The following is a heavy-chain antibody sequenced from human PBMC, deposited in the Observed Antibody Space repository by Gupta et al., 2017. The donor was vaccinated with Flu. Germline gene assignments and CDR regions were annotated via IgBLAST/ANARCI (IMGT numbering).Heavy chain of an antibody. J-gene: IGHJ6*02. Sequence: EVQLVKSGGGLVKPGGSLRLSCAASGFTFSSYSMNWVRQAPGKGLEWVSSISSSSSYIYYADSVKGRFTISRDNAKNSLYLQMNSLRAEDTAVYYCAREAWDNGVCYSCHYYYGMDVWGQGTTVTVSS. V-gene: IGHV3-21*01. D-gene: IGHD2-8*01. CDR3: AREAWDNGVCYSCHYYYGMDV. CDR1: GFTFSSYS. CDR2: ISSSSSYI.